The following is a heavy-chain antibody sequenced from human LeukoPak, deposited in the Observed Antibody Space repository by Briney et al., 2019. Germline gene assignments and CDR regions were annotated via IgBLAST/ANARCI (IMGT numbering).Heavy chain of an antibody. D-gene: IGHD5-12*01. CDR3: TKWTGYGDS. CDR2: IKQDGSEV. J-gene: IGHJ4*02. V-gene: IGHV3-7*05. CDR1: GFTFSDFW. Sequence: GGSLTLSCAASGFTFSDFWMTWVRQAPGKGLEWVANIKQDGSEVYYVNSVKGRFTVSRDNSKNTLDAQMNSLRADDTAVYYCTKWTGYGDSWGQGTLVTVSS.